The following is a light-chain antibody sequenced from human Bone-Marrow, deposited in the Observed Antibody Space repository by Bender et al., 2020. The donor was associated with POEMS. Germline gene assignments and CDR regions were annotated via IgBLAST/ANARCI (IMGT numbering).Light chain of an antibody. V-gene: IGLV1-40*01. J-gene: IGLJ3*02. CDR1: NSNIGAGSD. CDR3: SSYAGRNGWL. Sequence: QSVLTQPPSVSGAPGQRVTISCSGSNSNIGAGSDVHWYQQLPGTAPKLLIYGIFNRPSGVPDRFSGSKSGTSVSLAITGLQAEDEADYYCSSYAGRNGWLFGGGTKVTVL. CDR2: GIF.